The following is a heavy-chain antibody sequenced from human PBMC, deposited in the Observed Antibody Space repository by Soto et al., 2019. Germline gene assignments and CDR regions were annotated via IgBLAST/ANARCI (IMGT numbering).Heavy chain of an antibody. CDR2: IIPILGTA. J-gene: IGHJ3*02. V-gene: IGHV1-69*13. D-gene: IGHD3-22*01. CDR3: ARQNTYYYDSSGPFVSAFDI. Sequence: SVKVSCKSSGVTFSSYAISCVRQAPGQGLEWMGGIIPILGTANYAQKLQGRVTITADESTSTAYMELSSLRSEDTAVYYCARQNTYYYDSSGPFVSAFDIWGQGTMVTVS. CDR1: GVTFSSYA.